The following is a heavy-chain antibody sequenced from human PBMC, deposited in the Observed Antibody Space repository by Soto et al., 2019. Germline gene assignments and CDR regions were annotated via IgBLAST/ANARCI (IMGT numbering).Heavy chain of an antibody. CDR2: ISNDGSS. Sequence: EVQLVESGGGLVQPGGSLRLSCVASGFTFSSYWMHWVRQAPGKGLVWFSSISNDGSSIYADPVKGRFTISTDNAKNTLYLQMNSLRAEDTAVYYCARLPNKSPQNWGQGTLVIVS. V-gene: IGHV3-74*01. J-gene: IGHJ1*01. CDR1: GFTFSSYW. CDR3: ARLPNKSPQN.